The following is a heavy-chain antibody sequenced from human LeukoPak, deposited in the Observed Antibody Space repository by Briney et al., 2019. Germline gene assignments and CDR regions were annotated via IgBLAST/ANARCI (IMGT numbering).Heavy chain of an antibody. V-gene: IGHV3-15*01. CDR2: IKSKTDGGTT. J-gene: IGHJ4*02. CDR1: GFTFSNAW. D-gene: IGHD1-26*01. Sequence: PGGSLRLSCAASGFTFSNAWMSWVRQAPGKGLEWVGRIKSKTDGGTTDYAAPVKGRFTISRDDSKNTLYLQMNSLKTEDTAVYYCTTDSVGATTEFVDYWGQGTLVTVSS. CDR3: TTDSVGATTEFVDY.